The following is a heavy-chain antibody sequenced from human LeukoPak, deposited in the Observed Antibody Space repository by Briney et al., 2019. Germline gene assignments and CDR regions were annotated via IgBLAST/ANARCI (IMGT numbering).Heavy chain of an antibody. CDR2: ISGNGGST. J-gene: IGHJ3*02. Sequence: PGGSLRLSCTASGFTFGDYAMSWFRQAPGKGLEWASAISGNGGSTYYADSVKGRFTISRDNSKNALYLQMNSLRAEDTAVYYCARVSPVGSGSYWVGSSDDAFDIWGQGTMVTVSS. D-gene: IGHD3-10*01. V-gene: IGHV3-23*01. CDR1: GFTFGDYA. CDR3: ARVSPVGSGSYWVGSSDDAFDI.